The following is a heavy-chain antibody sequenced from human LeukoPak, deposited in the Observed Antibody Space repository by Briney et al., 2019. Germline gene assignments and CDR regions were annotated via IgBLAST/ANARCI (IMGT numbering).Heavy chain of an antibody. CDR3: ATDLAPSGWYTFDY. V-gene: IGHV1-24*01. J-gene: IGHJ4*02. CDR2: FDPEDGET. CDR1: GYTPTELS. Sequence: SVMVPCKVSGYTPTELSMHWVRQAPGKGREWMGGFDPEDGETIYAQKFQGRVTMTEDTSTDTAYMELSSLRSEDTAVYYCATDLAPSGWYTFDYWGQGTLVTVSS. D-gene: IGHD6-19*01.